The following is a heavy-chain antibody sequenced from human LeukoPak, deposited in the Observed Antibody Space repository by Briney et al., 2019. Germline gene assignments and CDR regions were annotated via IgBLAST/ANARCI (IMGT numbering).Heavy chain of an antibody. D-gene: IGHD6-19*01. CDR2: ISYDGSNK. CDR3: ARDSSIAMAGTLDY. V-gene: IGHV3-30*03. CDR1: GFTFSSYG. Sequence: HPGGSLRLSCAASGFTFSSYGMHWVRQAPGKGLEWVAVISYDGSNKYYADSVKGRFTISRDNSKNTLYLQMNSLRAEDTAVYYCARDSSIAMAGTLDYWGQGTLVTVSS. J-gene: IGHJ4*02.